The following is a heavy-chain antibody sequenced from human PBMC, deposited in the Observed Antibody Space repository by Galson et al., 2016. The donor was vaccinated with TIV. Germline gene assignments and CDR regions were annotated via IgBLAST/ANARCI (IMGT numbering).Heavy chain of an antibody. D-gene: IGHD4-23*01. CDR1: GFTFNNYA. CDR3: AKRRNYGGDALES. CDR2: ISGSGGIT. Sequence: SLRLSCAASGFTFNNYAMHWVRQAPGKGLGRVSGISGSGGITYIAESVKGRFAISRDNSRDTLYLQLNSLRAEDTAVYYCAKRRNYGGDALESWGQGTMVTVSS. J-gene: IGHJ3*02. V-gene: IGHV3-23*01.